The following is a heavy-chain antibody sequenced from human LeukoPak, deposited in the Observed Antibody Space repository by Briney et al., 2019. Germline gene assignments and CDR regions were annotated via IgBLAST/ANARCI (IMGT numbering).Heavy chain of an antibody. D-gene: IGHD3-22*01. V-gene: IGHV4-59*12. CDR1: GGSISSYY. J-gene: IGHJ4*02. CDR2: IYYSGST. CDR3: ARGRRIFDYYYDSSGYYVY. Sequence: SETLSLTCTVSGGSISSYYWSWIRQPPGKGLEWIGYIYYSGSTNYNPSLKSRVTISVDTSKNQFSLKLSSVTAADTAVYYCARGRRIFDYYYDSSGYYVYSGQGTLVTVPS.